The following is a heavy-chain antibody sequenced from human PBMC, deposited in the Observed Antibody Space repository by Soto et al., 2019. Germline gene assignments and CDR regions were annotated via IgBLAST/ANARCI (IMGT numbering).Heavy chain of an antibody. CDR1: GGSISSGGYS. J-gene: IGHJ4*02. V-gene: IGHV4-39*07. CDR3: AREPPYYYDSSGYYYRYFDY. D-gene: IGHD3-22*01. CDR2: IYHSGST. Sequence: SETLSLTCAVSGGSISSGGYSWSWIRQPPGKGLEWIGSIYHSGSTYYNPSLKSRVTISVDTSKNQFSLKLSSVTAADTAVYYCAREPPYYYDSSGYYYRYFDYWGQGTLVTVSS.